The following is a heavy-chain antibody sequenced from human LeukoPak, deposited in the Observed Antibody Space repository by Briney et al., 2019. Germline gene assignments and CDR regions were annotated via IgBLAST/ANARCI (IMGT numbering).Heavy chain of an antibody. D-gene: IGHD2-21*02. J-gene: IGHJ4*02. Sequence: GGSLRLSCAASGFTFSSYGMHWVRQAPGKGLEWVAFIRYDGSNKYYANSVKGRFTISRDNSKNTLYLQMNSLRAEDTAVYYCANLDCGGDCYSYWGQGTLVTVSS. V-gene: IGHV3-30*02. CDR1: GFTFSSYG. CDR2: IRYDGSNK. CDR3: ANLDCGGDCYSY.